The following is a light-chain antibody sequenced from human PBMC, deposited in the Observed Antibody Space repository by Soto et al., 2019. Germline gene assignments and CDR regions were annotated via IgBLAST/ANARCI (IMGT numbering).Light chain of an antibody. CDR1: SSDVGGFSY. J-gene: IGLJ7*01. CDR2: EVS. CDR3: ASFTRSNTWV. V-gene: IGLV2-14*01. Sequence: QAVLTQPASVSGSPGHSITISCTGTSSDVGGFSYVSWFQQHPGKAPKLIIYEVSNRPSGVSIRFSGSKSGNTASLTVSGLQAEDEADYYCASFTRSNTWVIGGGTQLTVL.